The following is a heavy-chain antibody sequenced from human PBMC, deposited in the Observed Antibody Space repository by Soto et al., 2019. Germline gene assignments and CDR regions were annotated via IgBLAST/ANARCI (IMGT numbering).Heavy chain of an antibody. J-gene: IGHJ6*03. V-gene: IGHV3-74*01. Sequence: GGSLRLSCVASEFTLSSYWMHWVRQAPGKGLVWVSRINSDGSITSYADSVKGRFTISRDNAKNTLYLQMNSLRADDTAVYYCARTDYSNYEYYYYYYYMDVWGKGTTVTVSS. CDR3: ARTDYSNYEYYYYYYYMDV. D-gene: IGHD4-4*01. CDR1: EFTLSSYW. CDR2: INSDGSIT.